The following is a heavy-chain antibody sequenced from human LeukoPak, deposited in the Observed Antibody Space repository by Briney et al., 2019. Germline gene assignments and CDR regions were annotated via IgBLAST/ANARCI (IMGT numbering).Heavy chain of an antibody. Sequence: KASETLSLTCAVYGGSFSGYYWSWIRQPPGKGLEWIGEINHSGSTYYSPSLKSRVTISVDTSKNQFSLKLSSVTAADTAVYYCAGGMAAARYMDVWGKGTTVTVSS. CDR1: GGSFSGYY. CDR2: INHSGST. J-gene: IGHJ6*03. D-gene: IGHD6-13*01. CDR3: AGGMAAARYMDV. V-gene: IGHV4-34*01.